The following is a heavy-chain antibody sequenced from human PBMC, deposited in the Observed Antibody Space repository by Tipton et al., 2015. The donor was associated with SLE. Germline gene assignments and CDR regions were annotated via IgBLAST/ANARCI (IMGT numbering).Heavy chain of an antibody. J-gene: IGHJ5*02. D-gene: IGHD1-26*01. CDR3: ARDWGKILGAIGGS. V-gene: IGHV1-2*02. CDR2: INPKSGTT. CDR1: GYTFTDYY. Sequence: QLVQSGAEVKKPGASVKVSCKTSGYTFTDYYMHWVRQAPGQGLEWMGWINPKSGTTNYAQKFQGRVTMTRDTSITTVYMELSTLRSDDTAVYYCARDWGKILGAIGGSWGQGTLVTVSS.